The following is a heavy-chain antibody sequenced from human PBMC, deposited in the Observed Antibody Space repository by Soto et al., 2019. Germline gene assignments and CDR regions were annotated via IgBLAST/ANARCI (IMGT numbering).Heavy chain of an antibody. CDR1: GFTCSDPY. CDR2: SKNRANGYTT. V-gene: IGHV3-72*01. Sequence: GGSLRLSCAASGFTCSDPYMDWVRQAPGKGLEWVGRSKNRANGYTTQYAAAVKGRFIISRDDSKNSVYLQMNSLRTEDTAVYYCTRAPSYYGSGSYNWGQGTLVTVSS. J-gene: IGHJ4*02. CDR3: TRAPSYYGSGSYN. D-gene: IGHD3-10*01.